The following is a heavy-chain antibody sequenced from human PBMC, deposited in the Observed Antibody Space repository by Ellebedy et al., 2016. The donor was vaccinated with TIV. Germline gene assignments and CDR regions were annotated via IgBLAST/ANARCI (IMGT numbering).Heavy chain of an antibody. V-gene: IGHV4-34*01. CDR2: INHSGST. CDR1: GGSFSGYY. CDR3: GYSYGDYFDY. J-gene: IGHJ4*02. Sequence: SETLSLTCAVYGGSFSGYYWSWIRQPPGKGLEWIGEINHSGSTNYNPSLKSRVTVSVDTSKNQFSLKLSSVTAADTAVYYCGYSYGDYFDYWGQGTLVTVSS. D-gene: IGHD5-18*01.